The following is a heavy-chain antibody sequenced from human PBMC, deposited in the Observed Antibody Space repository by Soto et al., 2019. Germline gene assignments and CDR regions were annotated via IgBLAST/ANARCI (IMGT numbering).Heavy chain of an antibody. CDR3: ARLGAYYQSLDP. CDR2: IYYSGST. D-gene: IGHD3-22*01. Sequence: SETLSLTCTVCGGSISSYYWSWIRQPPGKGLEWIGYIYYSGSTNYNPSLKSRVTISVDTSKNQFSLKLSSVTAADTAVYYCARLGAYYQSLDPWGPGTLVTVSS. CDR1: GGSISSYY. V-gene: IGHV4-59*08. J-gene: IGHJ5*02.